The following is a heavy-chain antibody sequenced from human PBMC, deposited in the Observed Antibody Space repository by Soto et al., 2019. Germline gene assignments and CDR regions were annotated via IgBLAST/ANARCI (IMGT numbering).Heavy chain of an antibody. V-gene: IGHV1-18*01. D-gene: IGHD3-3*01. CDR3: ARGPYYDFWSGYQPYYYGMDV. CDR1: GYTFTSYG. CDR2: ISAYNGNT. Sequence: QVQLVQSVAEVKKPGASVKVSCKASGYTFTSYGISWVRQAPGQGLEWMGWISAYNGNTNYAQKLQGRVTMTTDTSTSTAYMELRSLRSDDTAVYSCARGPYYDFWSGYQPYYYGMDVWGQGTTVTVSS. J-gene: IGHJ6*02.